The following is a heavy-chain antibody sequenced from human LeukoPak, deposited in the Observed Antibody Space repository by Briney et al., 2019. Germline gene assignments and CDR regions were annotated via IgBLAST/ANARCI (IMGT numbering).Heavy chain of an antibody. V-gene: IGHV3-13*04. D-gene: IGHD2-8*01. Sequence: GGSLRLSCAASGFTFSSYDMHWVRHGTGKGLEWVSVIGTAGDTYYPGSVKGRFAISRENDKNSLYLQMNSLRAGDTAVYYCAISEAHGYRYLDLWGRGTLVTVSS. CDR3: AISEAHGYRYLDL. CDR2: IGTAGDT. CDR1: GFTFSSYD. J-gene: IGHJ2*01.